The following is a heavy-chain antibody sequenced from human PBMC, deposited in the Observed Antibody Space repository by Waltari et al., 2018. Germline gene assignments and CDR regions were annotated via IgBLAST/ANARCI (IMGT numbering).Heavy chain of an antibody. CDR1: GFTVSSNY. Sequence: EVQLVESGGGLIQPGGSLRLSCAASGFTVSSNYMSWVRQAPGKGLEWVSVIYSGGSTYYADSVKGRFTISRDNSKNTLYLQMNSLRAEDTAVYYCAKLPGESYYDSSGYYGGDYWGQGTLVTVSS. V-gene: IGHV3-53*01. CDR2: IYSGGST. CDR3: AKLPGESYYDSSGYYGGDY. J-gene: IGHJ4*02. D-gene: IGHD3-22*01.